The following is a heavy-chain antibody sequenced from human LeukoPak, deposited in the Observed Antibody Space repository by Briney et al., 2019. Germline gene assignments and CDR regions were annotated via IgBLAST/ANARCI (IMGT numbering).Heavy chain of an antibody. J-gene: IGHJ4*02. CDR2: IYSGGST. Sequence: PGGSLRLSCAASGFTVTSNYMSWVRQAPGEGLEWVSVIYSGGSTYYADSVKGRFTISRHNSKNTLYLQMNSLRDEDTAVYYCARELWFGEVFSDYGGQGTLVTVP. CDR1: GFTVTSNY. D-gene: IGHD3-10*01. V-gene: IGHV3-53*04. CDR3: ARELWFGEVFSDY.